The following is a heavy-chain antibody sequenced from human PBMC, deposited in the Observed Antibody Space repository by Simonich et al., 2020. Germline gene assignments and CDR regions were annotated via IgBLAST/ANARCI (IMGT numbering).Heavy chain of an antibody. CDR3: ARASRGTWWYYYFDY. J-gene: IGHJ4*02. CDR2: SRAYNGNT. V-gene: IGHV1-18*01. Sequence: QVQLVQSGAEVKKPGASVKVSCKASGYTFTSYGISWVRQAPGQGREWMGWSRAYNGNTNYAQKLQGRVTMTTDTSTSTAYMELRSLRSDDTAVYYCARASRGTWWYYYFDYWGQGTLVTVSS. CDR1: GYTFTSYG. D-gene: IGHD2-15*01.